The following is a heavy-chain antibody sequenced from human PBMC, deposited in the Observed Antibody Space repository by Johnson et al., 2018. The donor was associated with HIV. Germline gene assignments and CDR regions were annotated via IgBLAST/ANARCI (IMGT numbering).Heavy chain of an antibody. J-gene: IGHJ3*02. D-gene: IGHD1-7*01. CDR3: AKGYIPAGTARKWDRRDAFDI. CDR2: IYSGGST. Sequence: VQLVESGGGLVKPGGSLRLSCVASGFTVRKGLEWVSVIYSGGSTYYADSVKGRFTISRDNSKTTLYPQMTSLRAEYTAVYHGAKGYIPAGTARKWDRRDAFDIWGQGTMVTVSS. CDR1: GFTVR. V-gene: IGHV3-66*01.